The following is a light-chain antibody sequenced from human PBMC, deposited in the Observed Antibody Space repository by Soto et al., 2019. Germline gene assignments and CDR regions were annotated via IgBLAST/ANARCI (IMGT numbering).Light chain of an antibody. CDR2: KAS. V-gene: IGKV1-5*03. J-gene: IGKJ1*01. CDR3: QQYHIYSGT. Sequence: DIHMTQSPSSVSAALGDGVTITSRASQTIDSWLAWYQQRPGKPPNLLIYKASTLASGVPSRFSGSGSGTEFTLTINSLQPDDFATYYCQQYHIYSGTFGQGTKVDI. CDR1: QTIDSW.